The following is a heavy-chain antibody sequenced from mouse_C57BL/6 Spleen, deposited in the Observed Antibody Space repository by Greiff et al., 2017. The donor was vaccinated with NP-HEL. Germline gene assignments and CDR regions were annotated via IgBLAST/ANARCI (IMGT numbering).Heavy chain of an antibody. CDR1: GYAFSSYW. J-gene: IGHJ4*01. CDR2: IYPGDGDT. Sequence: QVQLQQSGAELVKPGASVKISCKASGYAFSSYWMNWVKQRPGKGLEWIGQIYPGDGDTNYNGKFKGKATLTADKSSSTAYMQLSSLTSEDSAVYFCARMGNPYYYAMDYWGQGTSVTVSS. V-gene: IGHV1-80*01. CDR3: ARMGNPYYYAMDY. D-gene: IGHD2-1*01.